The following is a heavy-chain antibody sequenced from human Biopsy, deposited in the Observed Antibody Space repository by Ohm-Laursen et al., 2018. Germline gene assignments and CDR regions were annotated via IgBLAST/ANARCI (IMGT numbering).Heavy chain of an antibody. V-gene: IGHV4-34*01. Sequence: SETLSLTCTVSGVSISSYYWSWLRPPPGKGLEWIGEIKHSGSTNYNPSLKSRVTISVDTSKNQFPLKLSPVTAADTAVYYCARGMRYCTNAVCYKSGTGSYYRDYYGMDVWGQGTTVTVSS. J-gene: IGHJ6*02. CDR1: GVSISSYY. D-gene: IGHD2-8*01. CDR2: IKHSGST. CDR3: ARGMRYCTNAVCYKSGTGSYYRDYYGMDV.